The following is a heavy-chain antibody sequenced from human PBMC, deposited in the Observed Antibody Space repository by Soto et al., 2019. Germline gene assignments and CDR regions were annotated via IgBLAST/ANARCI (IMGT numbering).Heavy chain of an antibody. V-gene: IGHV6-1*01. D-gene: IGHD6-13*01. CDR1: GDSVSSNRVA. CDR3: ATAERSSRGKYGMAV. J-gene: IGHJ6*02. Sequence: SPTLSLTCAILGDSVSSNRVARNWIRQSTTRGLEWLGMTYSMSKWYNDYAVSVKRPINITTDTSKTQVSLQLNSVTPEDTALYYCATAERSSRGKYGMAVLCQGASDTVSS. CDR2: TYSMSKWYN.